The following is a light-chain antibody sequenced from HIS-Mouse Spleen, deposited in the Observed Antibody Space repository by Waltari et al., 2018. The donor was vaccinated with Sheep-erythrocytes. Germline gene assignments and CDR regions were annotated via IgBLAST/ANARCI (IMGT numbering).Light chain of an antibody. Sequence: DIQMTQSPSAMSASVGDRVTITCRGSKGISNYLAWFQQKPWKVPKRLIYAASSLQSGVPSRSSGSGSETEFTLTISSLQPEDFATYYCLQHNSYPWTFGQGTKVEIK. J-gene: IGKJ1*01. CDR3: LQHNSYPWT. V-gene: IGKV1-17*03. CDR1: KGISNY. CDR2: AAS.